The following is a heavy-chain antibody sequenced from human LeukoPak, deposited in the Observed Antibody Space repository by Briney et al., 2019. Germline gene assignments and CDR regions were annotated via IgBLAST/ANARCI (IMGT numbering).Heavy chain of an antibody. CDR2: ISSSSSTI. CDR1: GFTFSTYS. J-gene: IGHJ4*02. V-gene: IGHV3-48*01. Sequence: GGSLRLSCAASGFTFSTYSMTWVRQAPGKGLEWVSYISSSSSTIYYGGSVKGRFTFSRDNSKNTLYLQMNRLRAEDTAVYYCARSYGSGSYYFDYWGQGTLVTVSS. D-gene: IGHD3-10*01. CDR3: ARSYGSGSYYFDY.